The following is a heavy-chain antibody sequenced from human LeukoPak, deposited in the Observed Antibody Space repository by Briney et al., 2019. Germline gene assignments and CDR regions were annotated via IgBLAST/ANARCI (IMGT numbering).Heavy chain of an antibody. D-gene: IGHD3-22*01. CDR1: GFTFSSYA. Sequence: GGSLRLSCEASGFTFSSYAMSWVRQAPGKGLEWVSAISGSGGSTYYADSVKGRFTISRDNSKNTLYLQMNSLRAGDTAVYYCAKDAERDSSGYYYYYGMDVWGQGTTVTVSS. V-gene: IGHV3-23*01. J-gene: IGHJ6*02. CDR2: ISGSGGST. CDR3: AKDAERDSSGYYYYYGMDV.